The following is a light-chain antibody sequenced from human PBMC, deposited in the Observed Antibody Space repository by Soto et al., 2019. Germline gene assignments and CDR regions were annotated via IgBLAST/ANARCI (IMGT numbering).Light chain of an antibody. CDR2: DVS. CDR1: SDDLLIYNY. J-gene: IGLJ1*01. CDR3: SSYTSSSTFFV. V-gene: IGLV2-14*03. Sequence: QSALTQPASVSGSPGQSITISCTGTSDDLLIYNYVSWYQQHPGKAPKLMIYDVSFRPSGVVNRFSGSKSGSTASLTISGLQAEDEADYYCSSYTSSSTFFVFGSGTKLTVL.